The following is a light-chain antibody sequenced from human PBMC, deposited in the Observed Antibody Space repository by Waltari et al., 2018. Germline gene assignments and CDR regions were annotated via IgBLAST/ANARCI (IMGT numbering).Light chain of an antibody. CDR3: QQGYTTPYT. J-gene: IGKJ2*01. V-gene: IGKV1-39*01. Sequence: DIQMTQSPSSLSASVGDRVPITCRTSQSISDSLNWYQQQPGKAPRLLIYGASSLQSGVPLRFSGSGSGTDFTLTINSLQPEDFGTYFCQQGYTTPYTFGQGTKLEIK. CDR2: GAS. CDR1: QSISDS.